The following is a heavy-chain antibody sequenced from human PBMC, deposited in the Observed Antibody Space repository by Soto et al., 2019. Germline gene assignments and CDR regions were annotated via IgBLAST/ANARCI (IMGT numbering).Heavy chain of an antibody. J-gene: IGHJ4*02. CDR1: GFSFGTYW. CDR2: IKEDGSER. CDR3: ARDVGPVTIFGEALSGYFDF. D-gene: IGHD3-3*01. Sequence: GGSLRLSCAVSGFSFGTYWMSWVRQSPGKGLEWLASIKEDGSERYYLDSVKGRFTISRDNAKDSLSLQMNSLRGEDTAFYYCARDVGPVTIFGEALSGYFDFWGQGTLVTVSS. V-gene: IGHV3-7*03.